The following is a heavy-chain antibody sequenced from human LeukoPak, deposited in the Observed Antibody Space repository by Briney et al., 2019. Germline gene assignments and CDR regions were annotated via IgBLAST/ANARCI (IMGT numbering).Heavy chain of an antibody. CDR3: AIPREDTAMVAFY. V-gene: IGHV4-34*01. Sequence: SETMSLTCAVYGGSFSGYYWSWVRQPPGKVLEWIGEINHSGSTNYNPSLKTRVTISVDPSKNQFSLKLSSVPAADTAVYYCAIPREDTAMVAFYWGPGTLVTVS. CDR2: INHSGST. D-gene: IGHD5-18*01. J-gene: IGHJ4*02. CDR1: GGSFSGYY.